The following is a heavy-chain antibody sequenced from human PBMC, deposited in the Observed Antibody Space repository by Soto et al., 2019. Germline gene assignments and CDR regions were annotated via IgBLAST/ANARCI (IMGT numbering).Heavy chain of an antibody. J-gene: IGHJ4*02. D-gene: IGHD5-18*01. Sequence: EVQLLESGGGLVQPGGSLRHSCAASGITFSSYAMSWVRQAPGKGLEWVSVISGSGGSTYYADSVKGRFTISRDNAKNMLFLQMNSLRAEDTAVYYCAKASGYSYGFPPDYWGQGTLVTVSS. CDR3: AKASGYSYGFPPDY. V-gene: IGHV3-23*01. CDR2: ISGSGGST. CDR1: GITFSSYA.